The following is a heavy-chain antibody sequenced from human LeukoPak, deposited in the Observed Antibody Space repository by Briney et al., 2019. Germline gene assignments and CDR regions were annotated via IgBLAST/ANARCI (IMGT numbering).Heavy chain of an antibody. D-gene: IGHD3-22*01. CDR3: ARDHAPFYYDRDDGDAFDI. J-gene: IGHJ3*02. CDR1: GGTFSSYA. Sequence: ASVKVSCKASGGTFSSYAISWVLQAPGQGLEWMGIINPSGGSTTYAQKFQGRVTMASDTSTSTVYMELSSLRSDDTAVYFCARDHAPFYYDRDDGDAFDIWGQGTVVTVSS. V-gene: IGHV1-46*01. CDR2: INPSGGST.